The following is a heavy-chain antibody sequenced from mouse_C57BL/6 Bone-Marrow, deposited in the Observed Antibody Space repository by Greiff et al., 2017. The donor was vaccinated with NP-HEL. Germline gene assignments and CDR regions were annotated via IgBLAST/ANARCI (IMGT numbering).Heavy chain of an antibody. CDR1: GFTFSSYA. J-gene: IGHJ2*01. V-gene: IGHV5S21*01. CDR2: ISSGGDYI. Sequence: EVMLVESGEGLVKPGGSLKLSCAASGFTFSSYAMSWVRQTPEKRLEWVAYISSGGDYIYYADTVKGRFTISRANARNTLYLQTSVLKSEETAMYYCTRGLRFDYWGQGTTLTVSA. D-gene: IGHD1-1*01. CDR3: TRGLRFDY.